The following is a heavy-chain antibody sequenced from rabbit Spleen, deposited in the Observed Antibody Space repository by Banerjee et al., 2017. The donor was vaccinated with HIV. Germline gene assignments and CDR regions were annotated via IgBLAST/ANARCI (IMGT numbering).Heavy chain of an antibody. CDR2: IAGSSSGFT. V-gene: IGHV1S45*01. D-gene: IGHD6-1*01. CDR3: VREAGYGGYGDGNL. J-gene: IGHJ4*01. CDR1: GVSFNDKDV. Sequence: QEQLEESGGGLVKPEGSLTLTCKASGVSFNDKDVMCWVRQAPGKGLEWITCIAGSSSGFTYSATWAKGRFTCSKTSSTTVTLQMTSLTVADTATYFCVREAGYGGYGDGNLWGPGTLVTVS.